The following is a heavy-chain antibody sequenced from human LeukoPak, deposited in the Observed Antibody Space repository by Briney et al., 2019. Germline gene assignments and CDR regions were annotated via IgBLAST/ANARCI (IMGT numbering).Heavy chain of an antibody. V-gene: IGHV4-39*07. CDR3: ARGEFWYMDV. J-gene: IGHJ6*03. D-gene: IGHD3-10*01. CDR2: IYYSGNT. Sequence: SETLSLTCTVSGGSFNSGSYYWGWIRQPPGKGLEWIGSIYYSGNTYYNPSLKSRVTISVDTSKNQFSLKLSSVTAADTAVYYCARGEFWYMDVWGKGTTVTVSS. CDR1: GGSFNSGSYY.